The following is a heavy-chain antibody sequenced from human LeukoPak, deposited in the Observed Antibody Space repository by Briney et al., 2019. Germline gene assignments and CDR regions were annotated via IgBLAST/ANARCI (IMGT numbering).Heavy chain of an antibody. J-gene: IGHJ3*02. D-gene: IGHD5-24*01. Sequence: SQTLSLTCAISGDSVSSNSAAWNWIRQSPSRGLEWLGRTYYRSKWYNDHAGSVKSRITINPDTSKNQFSLQVNSVTPEDTAVYYCARGGQGDGYSADEAFDIWGQGTMVTVSS. CDR3: ARGGQGDGYSADEAFDI. CDR2: TYYRSKWYN. V-gene: IGHV6-1*01. CDR1: GDSVSSNSAA.